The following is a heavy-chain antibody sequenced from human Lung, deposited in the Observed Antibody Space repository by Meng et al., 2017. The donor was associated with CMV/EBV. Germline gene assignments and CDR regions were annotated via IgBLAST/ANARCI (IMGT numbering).Heavy chain of an antibody. D-gene: IGHD3-22*01. CDR3: ARDYKFDTRPFDY. CDR1: GDSVSSSDYH. V-gene: IGHV4-39*07. CDR2: IHSSGYT. Sequence: SXTXSLXCSVSGDSVSSSDYHWAWIRQPPGKGLECIGSIHSSGYTYSNPSLKSRVAFSLDTSKNQFSLKLSSVPAADTAVYYCARDYKFDTRPFDYWGQGXPVTVSS. J-gene: IGHJ4*02.